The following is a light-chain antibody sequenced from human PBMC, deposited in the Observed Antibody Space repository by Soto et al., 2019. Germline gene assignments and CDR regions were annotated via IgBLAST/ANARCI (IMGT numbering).Light chain of an antibody. Sequence: QSVLTQPPSASGTPGQGVTISCSGSSPNIGSNTVNWYQHLPGTAPKLLIFSNYQRPSGVPDRFSGSKSGTSASLAISRLQSEDEADYFCAAWDDSLHGPVFGGGTKLTVL. CDR1: SPNIGSNT. CDR3: AAWDDSLHGPV. V-gene: IGLV1-44*01. CDR2: SNY. J-gene: IGLJ2*01.